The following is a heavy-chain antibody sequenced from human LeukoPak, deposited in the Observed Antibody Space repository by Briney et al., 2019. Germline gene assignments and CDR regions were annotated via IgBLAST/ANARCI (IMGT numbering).Heavy chain of an antibody. CDR2: VYHRGNP. Sequence: SETLSLTCSVSGYSISSGFYWGWIRQPPGKGLEWIGSVYHRGNPYYSPSLKSRVTMSLDTSKNQFLLRLNYVNAADTAVYYCVRGGVTPGRRYFDLWGRGALVTVSS. J-gene: IGHJ2*01. CDR3: VRGGVTPGRRYFDL. V-gene: IGHV4-38-2*02. D-gene: IGHD3-3*01. CDR1: GYSISSGFY.